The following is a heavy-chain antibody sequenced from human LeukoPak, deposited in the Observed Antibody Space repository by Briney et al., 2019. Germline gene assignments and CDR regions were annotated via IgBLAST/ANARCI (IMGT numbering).Heavy chain of an antibody. CDR2: IWYDGSNK. CDR3: ARNPPGALYYYYYYGMDV. J-gene: IGHJ6*02. Sequence: GGSLRLSCAASGFTFSSYGMHWVRQAPGKGLEWVAVIWYDGSNKYYADSVKGRFTISRDNSKNTLYLQMNSLRAEDTAVYYCARNPPGALYYYYYYGMDVWGQGTTVTVSS. V-gene: IGHV3-30*19. CDR1: GFTFSSYG.